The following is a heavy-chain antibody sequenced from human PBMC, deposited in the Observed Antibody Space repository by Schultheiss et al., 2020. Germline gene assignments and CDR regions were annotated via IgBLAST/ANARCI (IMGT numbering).Heavy chain of an antibody. D-gene: IGHD4-17*01. J-gene: IGHJ4*02. CDR1: GYTFTSYA. Sequence: ASVKVSCKASGYTFTSYAMHWVRQAPGQRLEWMGWINAGNGNTKYSQKFQGRVTITRDTSASTAYMELSSLRSEDTAVYYCARELGYGTYYGDYAYFDYWVQGTLVTGSS. CDR2: INAGNGNT. V-gene: IGHV1-3*01. CDR3: ARELGYGTYYGDYAYFDY.